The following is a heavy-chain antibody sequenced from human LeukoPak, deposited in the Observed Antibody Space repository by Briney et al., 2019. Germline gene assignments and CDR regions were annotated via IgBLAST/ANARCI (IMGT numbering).Heavy chain of an antibody. CDR2: TYYRSKWYN. D-gene: IGHD6-13*01. J-gene: IGHJ5*02. CDR3: ARRLVNSSSRGNWFDP. CDR1: GDSVSSNSAA. V-gene: IGHV6-1*01. Sequence: PSQTLSLTCAISGDSVSSNSAAWNWIRQSPSRGLEWLGRTYYRSKWYNDYAVSVKSRITINPDTSKNQFSLKLSSVTAADTAVYYCARRLVNSSSRGNWFDPWGQGTLVTVSS.